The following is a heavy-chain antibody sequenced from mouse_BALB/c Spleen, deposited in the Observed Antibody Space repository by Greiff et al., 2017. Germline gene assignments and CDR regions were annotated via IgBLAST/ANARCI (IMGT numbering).Heavy chain of an antibody. J-gene: IGHJ3*01. D-gene: IGHD2-1*01. V-gene: IGHV3-2*02. Sequence: EVQLQQSGPGLVKPSQSLSLTCTVTGYSITSDYAWNWIRQFPGNKLEWMGYISYSGSTSYNPSLKSRISITRDTSKNQFFLQLNSVTTEDTATYYCAGGNYWFAYWGQGTLVTVSA. CDR3: AGGNYWFAY. CDR1: GYSITSDYA. CDR2: ISYSGST.